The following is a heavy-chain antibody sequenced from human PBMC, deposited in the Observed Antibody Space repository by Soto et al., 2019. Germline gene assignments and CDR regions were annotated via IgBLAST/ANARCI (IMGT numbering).Heavy chain of an antibody. Sequence: QVQLQESGPGLVKPSETLSLTCTVSGGSISSYYWSWIRQPPGKGLEWIGYIYYSGSTNYNPSLKSRVTISVDTSKNQFSLKLSSVTAADTAVYYGASGSSSFDIWGQGTMVTVSS. V-gene: IGHV4-59*01. CDR1: GGSISSYY. CDR3: ASGSSSFDI. J-gene: IGHJ3*02. CDR2: IYYSGST. D-gene: IGHD2-2*01.